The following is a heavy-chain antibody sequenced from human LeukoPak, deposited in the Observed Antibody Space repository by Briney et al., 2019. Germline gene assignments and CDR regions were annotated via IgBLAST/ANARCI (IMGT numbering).Heavy chain of an antibody. V-gene: IGHV4-34*01. CDR1: GGSFSGDF. Sequence: SETLSLTCAVYGGSFSGDFWSWIRQSPGKGLEWIGSIYYSGSTYYNPSLKSRVTISVDTSKNQFSLKLSSVTAADTAVYYCVRHEEGSVVTAIMWYFDLWGRGTLVTVSS. J-gene: IGHJ2*01. CDR2: IYYSGST. D-gene: IGHD2-21*02. CDR3: VRHEEGSVVTAIMWYFDL.